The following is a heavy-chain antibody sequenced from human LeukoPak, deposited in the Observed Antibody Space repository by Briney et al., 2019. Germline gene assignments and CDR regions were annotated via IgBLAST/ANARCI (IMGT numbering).Heavy chain of an antibody. J-gene: IGHJ4*02. CDR1: GFTFSIYA. Sequence: PGRSLRLSCAASGFTFSIYAMHWVRQAPGKGLEWVAVMSYDGSNKYYADSVKGRFTISRDNSKYTLYLQMNSLRAEDTAVYYWARETVVGYYESNGQYLFDHWGQGTLVTVSS. V-gene: IGHV3-30*01. CDR2: MSYDGSNK. CDR3: ARETVVGYYESNGQYLFDH. D-gene: IGHD3-22*01.